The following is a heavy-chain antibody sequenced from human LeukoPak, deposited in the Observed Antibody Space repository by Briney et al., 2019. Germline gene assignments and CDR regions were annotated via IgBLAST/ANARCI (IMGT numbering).Heavy chain of an antibody. CDR1: GFTFSSYE. CDR3: ARVRGEEGAFDI. CDR2: ISSSGSTI. V-gene: IGHV3-48*03. J-gene: IGHJ3*02. D-gene: IGHD3-16*01. Sequence: PGGSLRLSCAASGFTFSSYEMNWVRQAPGKGLEWVSYISSSGSTIYYADSVKGRFTISRDNAKNSLYLQMNSLRAEDTAVYYCARVRGEEGAFDIWGQGTMVTVSS.